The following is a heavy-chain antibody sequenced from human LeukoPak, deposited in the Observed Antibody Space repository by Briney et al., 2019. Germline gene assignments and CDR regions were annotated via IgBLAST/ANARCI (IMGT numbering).Heavy chain of an antibody. J-gene: IGHJ5*02. V-gene: IGHV4-4*07. CDR1: GDYIENHY. D-gene: IGHD6-13*01. CDR2: IYTSGST. CDR3: ARGNIAAAGLYNWFDP. Sequence: SETLSLTCTVSGDYIENHYWSWVRQPAGKGLEWIGRIYTSGSTNYNPSLKSRVTMSVDTSKNQFSLKLSSVTAADTAVYYCARGNIAAAGLYNWFDPWGQGTLVTVSS.